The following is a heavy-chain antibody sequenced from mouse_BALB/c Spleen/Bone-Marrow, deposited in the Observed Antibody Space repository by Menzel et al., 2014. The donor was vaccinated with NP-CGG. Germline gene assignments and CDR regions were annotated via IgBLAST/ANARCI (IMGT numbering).Heavy chain of an antibody. CDR2: INPGNGRT. D-gene: IGHD1-3*01. CDR1: GYNFISYW. J-gene: IGHJ1*01. Sequence: QVQLQQQPGAELLKPGASVKLSCKASGYNFISYWIHWVKQRPGQGLEWIGEINPGNGRTNYNEKFKNKATLTIDKSSSTAYMQLSRLTSEDSAVYYCARWGKGYFDVWGAGTTVTVSS. CDR3: ARWGKGYFDV. V-gene: IGHV1S81*02.